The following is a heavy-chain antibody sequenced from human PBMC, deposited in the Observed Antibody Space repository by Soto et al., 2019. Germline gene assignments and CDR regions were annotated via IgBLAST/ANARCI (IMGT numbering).Heavy chain of an antibody. CDR1: GGTFSSYA. V-gene: IGHV1-69*01. CDR2: IIPIFGTA. Sequence: QVQLVQSGAEVKKPWSSVKVSCKASGGTFSSYAISWVRQAPGQGLEWMGGIIPIFGTANYAQKFQGSVTITADESTSTAYIELSSLRSEDTAVYYGARDRSVDKGVGVFDPWGQGTLVTVSS. CDR3: ARDRSVDKGVGVFDP. J-gene: IGHJ5*02. D-gene: IGHD1-26*01.